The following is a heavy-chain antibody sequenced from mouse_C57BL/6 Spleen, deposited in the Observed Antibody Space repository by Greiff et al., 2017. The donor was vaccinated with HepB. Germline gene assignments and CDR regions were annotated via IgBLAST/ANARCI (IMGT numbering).Heavy chain of an antibody. CDR1: GYSFTDYN. D-gene: IGHD1-1*01. J-gene: IGHJ3*01. V-gene: IGHV1-39*01. CDR2: INPNYGTT. Sequence: LVESGPELVKPGASVKISCKASGYSFTDYNMSWVKQSNGKSLEWIGVINPNYGTTSYNQKFKGKATLTVDQSSSTAYMQLNSLTSEDSAVYYCARGDYYGSSPAWFAYWGQGTLVTVSA. CDR3: ARGDYYGSSPAWFAY.